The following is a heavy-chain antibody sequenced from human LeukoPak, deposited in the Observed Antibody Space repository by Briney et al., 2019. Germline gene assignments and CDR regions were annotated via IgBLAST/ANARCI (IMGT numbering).Heavy chain of an antibody. CDR2: IYYSGST. CDR1: GGSISSYY. V-gene: IGHV4-59*12. CDR3: ARRRYSSSAPAFFDY. J-gene: IGHJ4*02. Sequence: SETLSLTCTVSGGSISSYYWSWIRQPPGKGLEWIGYIYYSGSTNYNPSLKSRVTISVDTSKNQFSLKLSSVTATDTAVYYCARRRYSSSAPAFFDYWGQGTLVTVSS. D-gene: IGHD6-6*01.